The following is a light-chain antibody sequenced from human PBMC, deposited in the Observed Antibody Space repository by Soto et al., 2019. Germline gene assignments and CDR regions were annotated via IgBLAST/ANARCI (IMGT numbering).Light chain of an antibody. CDR1: QSVLYSSNNKNY. Sequence: DIVMTQSPDSLAVSLGERATINCKSSQSVLYSSNNKNYLAWYQQKPGQPPKLLFNWASTRESGVPDRFSGSGSGTDFTLTISSLQAEDVAVYYCQQYYSTPPAFGQGTKLQIK. CDR3: QQYYSTPPA. V-gene: IGKV4-1*01. CDR2: WAS. J-gene: IGKJ2*01.